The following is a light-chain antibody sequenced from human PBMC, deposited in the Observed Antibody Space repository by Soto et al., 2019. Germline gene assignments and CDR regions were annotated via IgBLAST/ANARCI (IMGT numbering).Light chain of an antibody. CDR2: EDN. CDR1: SGSFASNY. V-gene: IGLV6-57*02. J-gene: IGLJ3*02. Sequence: NFMLTQPHSVSESPGKTVTISCTGSSGSFASNYVQWYQQRPGSAPTTVIYEDNQRPSGVPDRFSGSIDSSSNSASLTISGLKTEDEADYYCQSYDSSNLNWVFGGGTKVTVL. CDR3: QSYDSSNLNWV.